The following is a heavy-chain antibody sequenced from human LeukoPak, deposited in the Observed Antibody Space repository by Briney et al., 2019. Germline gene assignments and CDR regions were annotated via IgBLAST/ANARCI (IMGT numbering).Heavy chain of an antibody. V-gene: IGHV3-23*01. Sequence: PGGSLRLSCSAAGLTLITYGMSSVRQAPGKGLGWVSAIRGSGGRTYYADSVQGRFTISRDNSKNTLYLQMNSLRAEETAVYYRPKVMYHYERSGYEPFDYWGQGTLVSVSS. D-gene: IGHD3-22*01. J-gene: IGHJ4*02. CDR3: PKVMYHYERSGYEPFDY. CDR1: GLTLITYG. CDR2: IRGSGGRT.